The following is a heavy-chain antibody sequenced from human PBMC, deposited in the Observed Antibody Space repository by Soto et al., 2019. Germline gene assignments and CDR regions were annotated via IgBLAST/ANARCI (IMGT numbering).Heavy chain of an antibody. CDR2: VNGGGDIT. CDR3: AKGTVAGHLFDD. J-gene: IGHJ4*02. CDR1: EFTFSSYS. Sequence: PGGSLRLSCAASEFTFSSYSMIWVRQAPGKGLEWVSGVNGGGDITYYADSVKGRFTISRDNSKNTLYLQMNSLRAEDTAVYYCAKGTVAGHLFDDWGQGTRVTVAS. D-gene: IGHD6-19*01. V-gene: IGHV3-23*01.